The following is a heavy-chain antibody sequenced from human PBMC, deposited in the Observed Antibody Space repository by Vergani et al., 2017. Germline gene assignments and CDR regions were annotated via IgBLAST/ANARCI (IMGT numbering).Heavy chain of an antibody. CDR2: IDWDDDK. V-gene: IGHV2-5*08. Sequence: QVTLRESGPALVKPTQTLTLTCTFSGFSLSTSGMCVSWIRQPPGKALEWLARIDWDDDKRYSPSLKSRLTITKDTSKNQVVLTMTNMDPVDTATYYCAHSGLAVDNGIRVGYNWFDPWGQGTLVTVSS. CDR1: GFSLSTSGMC. CDR3: AHSGLAVDNGIRVGYNWFDP. D-gene: IGHD6-19*01. J-gene: IGHJ5*02.